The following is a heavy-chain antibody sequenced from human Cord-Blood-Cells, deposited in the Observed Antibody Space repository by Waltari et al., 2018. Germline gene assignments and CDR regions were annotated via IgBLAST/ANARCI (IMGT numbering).Heavy chain of an antibody. CDR2: ISYDGSNK. J-gene: IGHJ4*02. Sequence: QVQLVESGGGVVQPGRSLRLSCAASGFTFSSYAMHWVRQAPGTGLEWVAVISYDGSNKYYADSVKGRFTISRDNSKNTLYLQMNSLRAEDTAVYYCARGDTAMAPFDYWGQGTLVTVSS. CDR3: ARGDTAMAPFDY. CDR1: GFTFSSYA. V-gene: IGHV3-30*04. D-gene: IGHD5-18*01.